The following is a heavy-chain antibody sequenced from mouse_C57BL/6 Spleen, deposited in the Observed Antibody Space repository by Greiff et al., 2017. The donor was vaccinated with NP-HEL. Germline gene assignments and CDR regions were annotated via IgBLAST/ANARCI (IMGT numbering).Heavy chain of an antibody. V-gene: IGHV6-3*01. J-gene: IGHJ2*01. Sequence: DVQLVESGGGLVQPGGSMKLSCVASGFTFSNYWMNWVRQSPEKGLEWVAQIRLKSDNYATHYAESVKGRFTISRGDSKSSVYRHMNNLRAEDTGIYYCTARGLLLDYWGQGTTLTVSS. D-gene: IGHD2-3*01. CDR1: GFTFSNYW. CDR2: IRLKSDNYAT. CDR3: TARGLLLDY.